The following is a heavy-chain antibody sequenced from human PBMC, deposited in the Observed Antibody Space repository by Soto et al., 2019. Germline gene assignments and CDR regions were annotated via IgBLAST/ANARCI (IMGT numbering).Heavy chain of an antibody. CDR1: GDSFRSADYK. J-gene: IGHJ4*02. Sequence: QVQLQESGPGLVKPSQTLSLTCTVSGDSFRSADYKWSWIRQPPGKGLESIGYIYYIGYPYNNPPPKSPLTMSVDTSKHQFFLKLSSVTAADTAVYHCARSSDYIALDYWGQGTLVTVS. V-gene: IGHV4-30-4*01. D-gene: IGHD4-17*01. CDR3: ARSSDYIALDY. CDR2: IYYIGYP.